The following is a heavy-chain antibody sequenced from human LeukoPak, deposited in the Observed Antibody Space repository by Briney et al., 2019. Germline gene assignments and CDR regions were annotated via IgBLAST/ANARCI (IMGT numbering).Heavy chain of an antibody. D-gene: IGHD3-16*01. CDR3: ARADYVWESYTPRGVYYFDY. Sequence: PGTLSHTCAVSGGSPCGYYWSWIRHQLGEGLEWSCEVNHSGRANYNTSLKSRVTISVDTSKNQFSLKLSSVTANDTAVYYCARADYVWESYTPRGVYYFDYWGQGTLVTVSS. CDR1: GGSPCGYY. V-gene: IGHV4-34*01. J-gene: IGHJ4*02. CDR2: VNHSGRA.